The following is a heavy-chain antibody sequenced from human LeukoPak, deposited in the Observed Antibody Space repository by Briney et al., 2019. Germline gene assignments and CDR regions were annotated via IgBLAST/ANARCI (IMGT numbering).Heavy chain of an antibody. J-gene: IGHJ4*02. Sequence: ASVKVSCKASGYTFTGYYMHWVRQAPGQGLEWMGWINPNSGGTNYAQKFQGRVTMTRDTSISTAYMELSRLRSDDTAVYYCARDQSYSGSYYGYWGQGTLVTVSS. V-gene: IGHV1-2*02. CDR1: GYTFTGYY. D-gene: IGHD1-26*01. CDR3: ARDQSYSGSYYGY. CDR2: INPNSGGT.